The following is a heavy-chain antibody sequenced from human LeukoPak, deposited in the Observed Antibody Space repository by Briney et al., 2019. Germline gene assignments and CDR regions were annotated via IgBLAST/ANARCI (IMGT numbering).Heavy chain of an antibody. D-gene: IGHD2-8*01. Sequence: GGSLRLSCAASGFTFSNAWMSWVRQAPGKGLEWVGRIKSKTDGGTTDYAAPVKGRFTISGDDSKNTLYPQMNSLKTEDTAVYYCTTTSLMVDADAFDIWGQGTMVTVSS. CDR1: GFTFSNAW. CDR2: IKSKTDGGTT. J-gene: IGHJ3*02. CDR3: TTTSLMVDADAFDI. V-gene: IGHV3-15*01.